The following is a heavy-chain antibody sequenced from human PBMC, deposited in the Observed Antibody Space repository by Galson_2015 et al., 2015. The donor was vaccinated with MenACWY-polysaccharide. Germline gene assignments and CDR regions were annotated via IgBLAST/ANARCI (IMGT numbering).Heavy chain of an antibody. CDR2: MNPNSGNT. V-gene: IGHV1-8*01. D-gene: IGHD6-19*01. Sequence: VTVSCQASGYPFPSYDINWVRQPTGPGLEWMGWMNPNSGNTGYAQKFQGRVTMTRNTSINTAYMELSSLTSEDTAVYYCASTKAGTHYFEYWGQGTLATVSS. J-gene: IGHJ4*02. CDR1: GYPFPSYD. CDR3: ASTKAGTHYFEY.